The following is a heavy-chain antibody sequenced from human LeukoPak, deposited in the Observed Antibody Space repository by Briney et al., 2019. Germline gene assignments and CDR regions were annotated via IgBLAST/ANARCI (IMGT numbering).Heavy chain of an antibody. CDR1: GFTFSSKS. D-gene: IGHD2/OR15-2a*01. J-gene: IGHJ5*01. CDR2: ISYDGSNK. Sequence: GGSLRLSCAASGFTFSSKSMDWVRQAPGKGLEWVAVISYDGSNKYYADSVKGRFTISRDNSKNTLYLQMNSLRAEDTAVYYCARDTENIGYDAFEFWGHGTLVTVSS. CDR3: ARDTENIGYDAFEF. V-gene: IGHV3-30*03.